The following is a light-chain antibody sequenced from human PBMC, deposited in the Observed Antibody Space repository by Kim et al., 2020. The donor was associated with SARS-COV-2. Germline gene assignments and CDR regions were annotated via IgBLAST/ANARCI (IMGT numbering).Light chain of an antibody. CDR1: SGHSSNA. Sequence: QPVLTQSPSASASLGPSVKLTCTLSSGHSSNAIAWHQQQPERGPRYLMKLNSNGSHTKGDGVPDRFSGSSSGAERYLTISSLQSEDEADYYCQTWDTDIRVFGGGTKLTVL. CDR3: QTWDTDIRV. CDR2: LNSNGSH. V-gene: IGLV4-69*01. J-gene: IGLJ3*02.